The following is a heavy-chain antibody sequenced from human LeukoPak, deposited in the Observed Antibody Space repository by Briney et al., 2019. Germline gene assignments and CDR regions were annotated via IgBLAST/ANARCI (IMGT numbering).Heavy chain of an antibody. CDR3: AIEPGIAAPGKDY. CDR1: GFKFSSDW. Sequence: GGSLRLSCAASGFKFSSDWMSWVRQAPGKGLEWVSVIYSGGSTYYADSVKGRFTISRDNSKNTLYLQMNSLRAEDTAVYYCAIEPGIAAPGKDYWGQGTLVTVPS. J-gene: IGHJ4*02. D-gene: IGHD6-13*01. V-gene: IGHV3-66*02. CDR2: IYSGGST.